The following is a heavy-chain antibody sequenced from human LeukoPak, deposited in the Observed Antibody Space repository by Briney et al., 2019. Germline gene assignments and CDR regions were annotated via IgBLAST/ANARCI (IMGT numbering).Heavy chain of an antibody. CDR3: AREGRARYYGMDV. D-gene: IGHD6-6*01. CDR1: GFTFSDYY. Sequence: GGSLRLSCAASGFTFSDYYMSWIRQAPGKGLEWVSYISSSSSYTNYADSVKGRFTISRDNAKNSLYLQMNSLRAEDTAVYYCAREGRARYYGMDVWGQGTTVTVSS. J-gene: IGHJ6*02. V-gene: IGHV3-11*05. CDR2: ISSSSSYT.